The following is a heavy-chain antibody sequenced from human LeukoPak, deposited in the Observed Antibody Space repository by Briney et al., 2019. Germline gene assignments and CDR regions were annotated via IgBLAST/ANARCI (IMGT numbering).Heavy chain of an antibody. Sequence: SETLSLTCTVSGGSISGSSYYWGWIRQPPGKGLEWIGSIYYSGSTYYNPSLKSRVTISVDTSKNQFSLKVSSVTAADTAVYYCARPSTTGTTPDYWGQGTLVTVSS. CDR3: ARPSTTGTTPDY. CDR1: GGSISGSSYY. D-gene: IGHD1-1*01. CDR2: IYYSGST. J-gene: IGHJ4*02. V-gene: IGHV4-39*01.